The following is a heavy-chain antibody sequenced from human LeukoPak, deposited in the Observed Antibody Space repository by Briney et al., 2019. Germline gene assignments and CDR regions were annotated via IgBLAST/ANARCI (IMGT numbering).Heavy chain of an antibody. J-gene: IGHJ4*02. V-gene: IGHV4-39*07. D-gene: IGHD5-12*01. CDR2: IFYTGST. CDR1: SGSISTSNYY. Sequence: SETLSLTCTVSSGSISTSNYYWGWVRQPPGKALEWIGNIFYTGSTYYSPSLKSRVTISVDTSKNQFSLGLSSVTAADTAVYYCASPRVATTYWGQGTLVTVSS. CDR3: ASPRVATTY.